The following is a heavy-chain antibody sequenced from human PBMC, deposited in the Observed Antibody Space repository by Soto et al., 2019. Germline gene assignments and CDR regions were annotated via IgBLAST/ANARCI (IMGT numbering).Heavy chain of an antibody. Sequence: PGGSLRLSCAASGFTFSSYAMHWARQAPGKGLEWVAVISYDGSNKYYADSVKGRFTISRDNSKNTLYLQMNSLRAEDTAVYYCARDSRFLNYYDSGYDPPAFDIWGQGTMVTVSS. V-gene: IGHV3-30-3*01. CDR3: ARDSRFLNYYDSGYDPPAFDI. D-gene: IGHD3-22*01. CDR2: ISYDGSNK. CDR1: GFTFSSYA. J-gene: IGHJ3*02.